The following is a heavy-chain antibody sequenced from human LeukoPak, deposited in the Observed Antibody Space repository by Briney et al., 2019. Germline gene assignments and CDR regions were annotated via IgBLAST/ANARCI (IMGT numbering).Heavy chain of an antibody. CDR1: GFTFSSYA. D-gene: IGHD2-15*01. J-gene: IGHJ4*02. Sequence: GGSLRLSCTASGFTFSSYAMGWVRQAPGEGLEWVSTICGSGSVTYHADSVEGRFTISRDNFENTLYLQMNRLRAEDTAIYYCGRFYCSGATCYFFDHWGQGILVSVSS. V-gene: IGHV3-23*01. CDR2: ICGSGSVT. CDR3: GRFYCSGATCYFFDH.